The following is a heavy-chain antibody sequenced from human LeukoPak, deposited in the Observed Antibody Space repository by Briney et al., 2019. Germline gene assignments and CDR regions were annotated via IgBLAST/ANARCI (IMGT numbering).Heavy chain of an antibody. V-gene: IGHV3-23*01. J-gene: IGHJ5*02. CDR3: ARGDKQLVFNRNKGGFDP. Sequence: GGSLRLSCAASGFTFNSYGMSWVRQAPGKGLEWVSAISGSGGSTYYADSVKGRFTISRDNSKNTLFLQMNTLRAEDTAVFYCARGDKQLVFNRNKGGFDPWGQGTLVTVSS. D-gene: IGHD6-13*01. CDR2: ISGSGGST. CDR1: GFTFNSYG.